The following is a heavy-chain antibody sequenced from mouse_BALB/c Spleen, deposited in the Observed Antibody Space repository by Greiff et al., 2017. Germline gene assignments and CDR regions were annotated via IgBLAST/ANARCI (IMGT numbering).Heavy chain of an antibody. CDR2: IDPSDSYT. Sequence: VQLQQPGAELVKPGASVKMSCKASGYTFTSYWMPWVKQRPGQGLEWIGVIDPSDSYTSYNQKFKGKATLTVDTSSSTAYMQLSSLTSEDSAVYYCTSGGYYAMDYWGQGTSVTVSS. CDR3: TSGGYYAMDY. CDR1: GYTFTSYW. V-gene: IGHV1S127*01. J-gene: IGHJ4*01.